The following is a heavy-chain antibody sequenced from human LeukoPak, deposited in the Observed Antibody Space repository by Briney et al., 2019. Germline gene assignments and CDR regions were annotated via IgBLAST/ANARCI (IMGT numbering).Heavy chain of an antibody. CDR2: IYYSGCT. D-gene: IGHD6-13*01. V-gene: IGHV4-59*08. J-gene: IGHJ5*02. Sequence: SETVSLTCTVWVGSISSYYWRWIRQPPGRGLEWIGYIYYSGCTNYSPSLKSRVTISVDPSKNQFSLKLSSVTAADTAVYYCARHCGSLGVYNWFDPWGQGTLVTVSS. CDR1: VGSISSYY. CDR3: ARHCGSLGVYNWFDP.